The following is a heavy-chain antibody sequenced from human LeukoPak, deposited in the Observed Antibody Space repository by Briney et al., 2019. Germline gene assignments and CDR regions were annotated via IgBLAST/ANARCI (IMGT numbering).Heavy chain of an antibody. V-gene: IGHV1-69*01. J-gene: IGHJ4*02. CDR1: GGTFSNYA. CDR3: ARDQGYRYGYGDFDY. CDR2: IIPIFGTA. D-gene: IGHD5-18*01. Sequence: SVKVSCKASGGTFSNYAISWVRQASGQGLEWMGGIIPIFGTANYAQKFQGRVTITADESTSTAYMELSSLRSEDTAVYYCARDQGYRYGYGDFDYWGQGTLVTVSS.